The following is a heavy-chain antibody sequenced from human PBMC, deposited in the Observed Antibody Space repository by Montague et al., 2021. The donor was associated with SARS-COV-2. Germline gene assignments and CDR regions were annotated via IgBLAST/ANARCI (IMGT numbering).Heavy chain of an antibody. CDR3: ARGPVQLVKWNWFDP. CDR2: IYHSGTT. CDR1: GGSISSSNW. D-gene: IGHD6-13*01. J-gene: IGHJ5*02. Sequence: SETLSLTCAASGGSISSSNWWSWVRQSPGKGLEWIGEIYHSGTTNYNPSLKSRATISVDKSKNQFSLKLSSVTAAATAGYYCARGPVQLVKWNWFDPWGQGTLVTVSS. V-gene: IGHV4-4*02.